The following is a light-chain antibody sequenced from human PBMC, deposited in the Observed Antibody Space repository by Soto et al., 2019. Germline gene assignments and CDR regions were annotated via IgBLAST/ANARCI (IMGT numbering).Light chain of an antibody. CDR1: RSDIGDSNY. V-gene: IGLV2-8*01. CDR2: EVI. Sequence: QSALTQPPSASGSPGQSVTISCTGSRSDIGDSNYVSWYQQHPRQAPKLIISEVINRPSGVPDRFSASKSGNTASLTISGLQAEDEADYYCASKAGSSRHVVFGGGTKLTVL. J-gene: IGLJ2*01. CDR3: ASKAGSSRHVV.